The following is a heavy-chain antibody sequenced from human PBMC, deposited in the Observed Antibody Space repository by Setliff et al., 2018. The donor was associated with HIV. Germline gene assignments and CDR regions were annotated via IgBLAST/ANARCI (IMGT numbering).Heavy chain of an antibody. CDR3: ATYADRESNRFDP. D-gene: IGHD3-10*01. V-gene: IGHV4-59*08. J-gene: IGHJ5*02. CDR2: IYYSGST. CDR1: GGSFSDHY. Sequence: LSLTCAVYGGSFSDHYWTWIRQPPGKGLEWIGYIYYSGSTNYNPSLRSRVTISVDTSKNAISLKLSSVTAADTAVYYCATYADRESNRFDPWGQGILVTVSS.